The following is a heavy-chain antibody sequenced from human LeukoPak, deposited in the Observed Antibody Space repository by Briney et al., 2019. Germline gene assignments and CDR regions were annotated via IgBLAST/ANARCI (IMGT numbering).Heavy chain of an antibody. V-gene: IGHV3-23*01. J-gene: IGHJ4*02. CDR1: GFTFSSYA. CDR2: ISGSGGST. CDR3: XKDLGQVAARPGSGY. D-gene: IGHD6-6*01. Sequence: AGGSLRLSCAASGFTFSSYAMSWVRQAPGKGLEWVSAISGSGGSTYYADSVKGRFTISRDNSKNTLYLEMNSLRAEDTAVYYXXKDLGQVAARPGSGYWGQGTLVTVSS.